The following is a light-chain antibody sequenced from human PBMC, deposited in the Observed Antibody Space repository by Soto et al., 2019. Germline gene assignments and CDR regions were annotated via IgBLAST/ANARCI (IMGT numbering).Light chain of an antibody. CDR2: GAS. J-gene: IGKJ5*01. CDR3: QQRSNWTPWT. V-gene: IGKV3D-20*02. Sequence: IVITQSPDTLSVSPGERATLSCRASQSVSDRVVWYQQKSGQAPSLLIYGASSRATGIPDRFSGSGSGTDFTLTISRLEPEDFAVYYCQQRSNWTPWTFGQGTRLEIK. CDR1: QSVSDR.